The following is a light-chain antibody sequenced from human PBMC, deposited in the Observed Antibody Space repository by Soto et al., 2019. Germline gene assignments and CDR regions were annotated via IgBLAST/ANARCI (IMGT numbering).Light chain of an antibody. CDR1: QNVYSNY. CDR2: GAS. V-gene: IGKV3-20*01. Sequence: ENVLTQSPGTLSLSPGERATLSCRASQNVYSNYLAGYHHKPGQAPRVLIYGASSRATGIPDRFSGSGSGTDFTLTISRVEPEDFAVYYCQQYGTSPYAFAQGTKLEIK. CDR3: QQYGTSPYA. J-gene: IGKJ2*01.